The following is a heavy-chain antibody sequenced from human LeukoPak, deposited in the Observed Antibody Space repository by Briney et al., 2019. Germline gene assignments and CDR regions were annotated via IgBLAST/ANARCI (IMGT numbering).Heavy chain of an antibody. CDR2: IYSGDNT. J-gene: IGHJ4*02. V-gene: IGHV3-66*01. CDR1: GFTVSSNY. D-gene: IGHD6-13*01. Sequence: GGSLRLSCAASGFTVSSNYMSWVRQAPGTGLEWVSVIYSGDNTYYADSVKGRFTISRDNSKNTLYLQMKSLRAEDTAVYYCARGYSSSWYGGADNYFDYWGQGTLVTVSA. CDR3: ARGYSSSWYGGADNYFDY.